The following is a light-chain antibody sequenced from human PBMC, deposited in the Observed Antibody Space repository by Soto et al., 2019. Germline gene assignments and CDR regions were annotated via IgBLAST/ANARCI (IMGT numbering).Light chain of an antibody. CDR1: QDISDY. CDR3: QQLNSYPLT. J-gene: IGKJ4*01. V-gene: IGKV1-9*01. CDR2: AAS. Sequence: DIQLTQAPSFLSASAGDRVTITCRASQDISDYLAWYQQRPGKAPKLLIYAASTLQSGVPSRFSGSGSGTEFTLTISSLQPEDFATYSCQQLNSYPLTFGGGTKVDNK.